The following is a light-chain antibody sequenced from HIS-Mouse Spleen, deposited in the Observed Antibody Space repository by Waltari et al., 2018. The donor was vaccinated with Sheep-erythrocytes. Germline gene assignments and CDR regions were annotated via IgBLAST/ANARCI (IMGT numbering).Light chain of an antibody. Sequence: SYELTQPPSVSVSPGQTASITCSGDKLGDKYACWYQQKPGQSPALVIYHDSKRPSGIPERFSGSNSGNTATLTISGTQAMDEADYYCQAWDSSTAVFGGGTKLTVL. CDR3: QAWDSSTAV. V-gene: IGLV3-1*01. J-gene: IGLJ2*01. CDR1: KLGDKY. CDR2: HDS.